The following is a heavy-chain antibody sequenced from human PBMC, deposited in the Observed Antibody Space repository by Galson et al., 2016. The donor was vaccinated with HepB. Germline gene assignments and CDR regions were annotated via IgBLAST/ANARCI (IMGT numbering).Heavy chain of an antibody. CDR1: GGSFSDYY. J-gene: IGHJ3*02. CDR2: VNQGGTT. V-gene: IGHV4-34*01. D-gene: IGHD5-12*01. CDR3: AKARRRWIPAFDI. Sequence: SETLSLTCGVYGGSFSDYYWSWIRQPPGEGLEWIGEVNQGGTTNYNPSLKSRVTISVDTSKKQFSLKLRSVTAADTAMYYCAKARRRWIPAFDIWGHGTMVTVSS.